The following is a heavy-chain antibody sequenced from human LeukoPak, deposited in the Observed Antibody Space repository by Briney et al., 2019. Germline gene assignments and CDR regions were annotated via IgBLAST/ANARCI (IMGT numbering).Heavy chain of an antibody. V-gene: IGHV1-2*06. CDR3: ARDRVGYYNSSGYYYFQH. J-gene: IGHJ1*01. CDR1: GYTFTGYY. Sequence: ASVKVSCTASGYTFTGYYMHWVRQAPGQGLELMGRINPNSGGRNYAHKFQGRLIMTRDKSISKAYMELSRLRSDDTAVYYCARDRVGYYNSSGYYYFQHWGQGTLVTVSS. CDR2: INPNSGGR. D-gene: IGHD3-22*01.